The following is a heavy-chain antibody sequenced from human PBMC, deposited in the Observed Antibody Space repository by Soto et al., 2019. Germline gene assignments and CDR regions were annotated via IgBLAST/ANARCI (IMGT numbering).Heavy chain of an antibody. Sequence: PGESLKISCKGSGYSFSSYWIGWVRQMPGKGLEWMGIIDPRDSETRYSPSFQGQVTISVDKFINTAYLQWSSLKASDTAMYYCATASTNYYYYYGMDAWGQGTTVTVSS. J-gene: IGHJ6*02. D-gene: IGHD4-17*01. V-gene: IGHV5-51*01. CDR1: GYSFSSYW. CDR3: ATASTNYYYYYGMDA. CDR2: IDPRDSET.